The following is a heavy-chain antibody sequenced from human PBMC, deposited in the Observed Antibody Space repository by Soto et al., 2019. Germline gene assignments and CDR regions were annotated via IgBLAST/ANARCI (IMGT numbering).Heavy chain of an antibody. CDR2: TYYSGTT. D-gene: IGHD1-20*01. CDR1: GASITRGGYF. J-gene: IGHJ4*02. CDR3: ARDAEGSITGFFAH. Sequence: QVQLQESGPGLVKPSQTLSLNCTVSGASITRGGYFWNWIGQLPGKGLEWIGHTYYSGTTSSNPSFKSRVSISVDTSENLFSLTLTSVTAADTAIYYCARDAEGSITGFFAHWGQGILVTVSS. V-gene: IGHV4-31*02.